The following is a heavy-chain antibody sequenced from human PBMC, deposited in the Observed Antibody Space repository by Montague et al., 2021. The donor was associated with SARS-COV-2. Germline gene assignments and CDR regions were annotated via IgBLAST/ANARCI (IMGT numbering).Heavy chain of an antibody. CDR3: AGGVLISYYVYYGMNV. CDR1: GGSFSSYY. D-gene: IGHD3-10*01. CDR2: IYYSGTT. J-gene: IGHJ6*02. V-gene: IGHV4-59*13. Sequence: SETLSLTCTVAGGSFSSYYCSWVRQPPGRGLEWIGYIYYSGTTNYNPSLESRVTVSLDTAKNQISLKLSSVTAADTAVYYCAGGVLISYYVYYGMNVWGQGTTVTVSS.